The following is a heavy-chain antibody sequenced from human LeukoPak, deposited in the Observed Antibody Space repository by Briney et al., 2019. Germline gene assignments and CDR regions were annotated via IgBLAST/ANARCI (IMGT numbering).Heavy chain of an antibody. CDR3: ARGRGSIVVVPAARFDY. CDR1: GGSFSGYY. Sequence: ASETLSLTCAVYGGSFSGYYWSWIRQPPGRGLEWIGEINHSGSTNYNPSLKSRVTISVDTSKNQFSLKLSSVTAADTAVYCCARGRGSIVVVPAARFDYWGQGTLVTVSS. J-gene: IGHJ4*02. D-gene: IGHD2-2*01. CDR2: INHSGST. V-gene: IGHV4-34*01.